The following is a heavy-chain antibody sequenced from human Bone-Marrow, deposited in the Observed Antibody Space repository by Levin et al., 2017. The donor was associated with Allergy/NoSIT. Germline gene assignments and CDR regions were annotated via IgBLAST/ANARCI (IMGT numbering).Heavy chain of an antibody. V-gene: IGHV4-59*01. CDR3: ARDVAYGKDWVSFDS. CDR2: IYNNGET. CDR1: GASIGPYH. D-gene: IGHD3/OR15-3a*01. Sequence: ASETLSLTCTVSGASIGPYHWSWIRQSPGKGLDWIALIYNNGETKYNPSLESRVTISVDMSKNEVSLKVNSVTAADTAVYYCARDVAYGKDWVSFDSWGQGILVTVSS. J-gene: IGHJ4*02.